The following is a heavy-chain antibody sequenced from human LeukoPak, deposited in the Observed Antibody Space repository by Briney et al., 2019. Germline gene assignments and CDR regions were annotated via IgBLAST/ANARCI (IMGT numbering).Heavy chain of an antibody. CDR1: GYTFTSYG. V-gene: IGHV1-18*01. Sequence: ASVKVSCKASGYTFTSYGISWVRQAPGQGLEWMGWISAYNGNTNYAQKLQGRVTMTTDTSTSTAYMELRSLRSDDTAVYYCARGLGVVVPAAIGGYYMDVWGKGTTVTVSS. CDR3: ARGLGVVVPAAIGGYYMDV. D-gene: IGHD2-2*02. J-gene: IGHJ6*03. CDR2: ISAYNGNT.